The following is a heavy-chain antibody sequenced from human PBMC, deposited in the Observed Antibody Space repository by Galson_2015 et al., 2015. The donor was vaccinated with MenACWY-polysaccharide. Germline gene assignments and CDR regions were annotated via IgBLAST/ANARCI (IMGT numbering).Heavy chain of an antibody. J-gene: IGHJ3*02. CDR2: INQSGST. CDR1: GGSFSNYY. Sequence: ETLSLTCAVYGGSFSNYYWTWIRQTPGKGLEWIGEINQSGSTKYNPSLKGRVTTSVDTSKNQFSLTMYSVTAADMAVYYCANGVYCSRTSCFSDGFDIWGQGTVVTVSS. CDR3: ANGVYCSRTSCFSDGFDI. D-gene: IGHD2-2*01. V-gene: IGHV4-34*01.